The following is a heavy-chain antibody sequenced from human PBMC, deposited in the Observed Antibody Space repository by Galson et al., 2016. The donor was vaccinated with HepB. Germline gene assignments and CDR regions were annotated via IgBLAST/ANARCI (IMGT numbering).Heavy chain of an antibody. V-gene: IGHV5-10-1*01. CDR2: IAPLDSYT. CDR3: ARESFDNSGKQYGLAV. CDR1: GYTFSTRW. Sequence: QSGAEVKKPGESLTISCQASGYTFSTRWITWVRQMPGKGLEWMGKIAPLDSYTRYSPSFQGHVTLLVDKARNTAYLQWDSLKASDTALYYCARESFDNSGKQYGLAVWGQGTLVTVSS. D-gene: IGHD3-22*01. J-gene: IGHJ4*02.